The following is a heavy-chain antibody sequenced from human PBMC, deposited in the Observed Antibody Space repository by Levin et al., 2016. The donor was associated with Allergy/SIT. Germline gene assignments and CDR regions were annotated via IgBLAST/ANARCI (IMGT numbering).Heavy chain of an antibody. CDR3: ARAKGDFGVVTGFDY. D-gene: IGHD3-3*01. J-gene: IGHJ4*02. CDR2: IYGGGST. CDR1: GFTVSNNY. Sequence: GGSLRLSCAASGFTVSNNYMSWVRQAPGKGLEWVSVIYGGGSTYYADSVKGRFTISRDNSKNTLYLHMNSLRAEDTALYYCARAKGDFGVVTGFDYWGQGTLVTVSS. V-gene: IGHV3-53*01.